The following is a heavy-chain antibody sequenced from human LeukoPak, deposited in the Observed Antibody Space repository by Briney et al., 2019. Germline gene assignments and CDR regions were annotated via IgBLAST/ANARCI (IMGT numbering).Heavy chain of an antibody. Sequence: SETLSLTCAVYGGSFSGYYWSWIRQPPGKGLEWIGEINHSGSTNYNPSLKSRVTISVDTSKNQFSLKLSSVAAADTAVYYCARTLEYNWNDVCWFDPWGQGTLVTVSS. V-gene: IGHV4-34*01. J-gene: IGHJ5*02. CDR1: GGSFSGYY. CDR2: INHSGST. D-gene: IGHD1-20*01. CDR3: ARTLEYNWNDVCWFDP.